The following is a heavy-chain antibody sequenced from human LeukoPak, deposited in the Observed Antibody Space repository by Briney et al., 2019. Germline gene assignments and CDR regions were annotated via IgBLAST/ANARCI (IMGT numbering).Heavy chain of an antibody. Sequence: GGSLRLSCAASGFTFSSYWMHWVRQAPGKGLVWVSRINDDGGNTMYADCVDGRLTITRDNAKNTVYLQINSLRAEYTAVYYCAREPSNYYDRSGFDYWGQGTLVTVSS. D-gene: IGHD3-22*01. J-gene: IGHJ4*02. V-gene: IGHV3-74*03. CDR2: INDDGGNT. CDR3: AREPSNYYDRSGFDY. CDR1: GFTFSSYW.